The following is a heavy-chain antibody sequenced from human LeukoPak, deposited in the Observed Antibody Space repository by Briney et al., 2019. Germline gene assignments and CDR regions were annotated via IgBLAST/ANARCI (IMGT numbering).Heavy chain of an antibody. Sequence: GGSLRLSCAASGFSFSSYWMTWVRQAPGKGLEWVANIKQDGSEKYYVDSVKGRFTISRDNVKNSLYLQMNSLRAEDTAVYYCARYRTGAYAFDIWGQGTMVTVSS. D-gene: IGHD1-1*01. CDR3: ARYRTGAYAFDI. V-gene: IGHV3-7*01. CDR1: GFSFSSYW. CDR2: IKQDGSEK. J-gene: IGHJ3*02.